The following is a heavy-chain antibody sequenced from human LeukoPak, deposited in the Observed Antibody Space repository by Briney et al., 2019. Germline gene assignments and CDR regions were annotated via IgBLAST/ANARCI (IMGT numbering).Heavy chain of an antibody. D-gene: IGHD3-10*02. CDR3: ARLFGDDAFDI. CDR1: GFTFSSYS. CDR2: ISSSSSYI. V-gene: IGHV3-21*01. J-gene: IGHJ3*02. Sequence: GGSLRLSCAASGFTFSSYSMNWVRQAPGKGLEWVSSISSSSSYIYYADSVKGRFTISRDNAKNSLYLQMNSLRAEDTAVYYCARLFGDDAFDIWGQGTMVTVSS.